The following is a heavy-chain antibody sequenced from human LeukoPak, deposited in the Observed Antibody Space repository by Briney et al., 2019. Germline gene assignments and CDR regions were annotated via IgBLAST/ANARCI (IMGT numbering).Heavy chain of an antibody. J-gene: IGHJ3*02. CDR2: FDPEDGET. CDR3: ATDRSYAQSFLGWAFDI. Sequence: ASVKVSCKVSGYTLTELSMHWVRQAPGKGLEWMGGFDPEDGETIYAQKFQGRVTMTEDTSTDTAYMELSSLRSEDTAVYYCATDRSYAQSFLGWAFDIWGQGTMVTVSS. D-gene: IGHD2-2*01. V-gene: IGHV1-24*01. CDR1: GYTLTELS.